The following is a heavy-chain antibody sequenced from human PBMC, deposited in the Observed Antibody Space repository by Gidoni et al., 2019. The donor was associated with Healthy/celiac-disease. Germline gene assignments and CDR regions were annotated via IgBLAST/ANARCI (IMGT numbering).Heavy chain of an antibody. J-gene: IGHJ6*02. CDR1: GGSISSGSYY. CDR3: ARSYGMDV. CDR2: IYTSGST. Sequence: QVQLQESGPGLVKPSQTLSLTCTVSGGSISSGSYYWSWIRQPAGKGLEWIGRIYTSGSTNYNPSLKSRVTISVDTSKNQFPLKLSSVTAADTAVYYCARSYGMDVWGQGTTVTVSS. V-gene: IGHV4-61*02.